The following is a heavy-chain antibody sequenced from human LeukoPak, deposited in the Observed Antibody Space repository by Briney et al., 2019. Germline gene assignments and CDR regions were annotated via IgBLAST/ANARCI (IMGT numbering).Heavy chain of an antibody. CDR1: GFTFSSYE. Sequence: PGGSLRLSCAASGFTFSSYEMNWVRQAPGKGLEWVSYISSSGSTIYYADSVKGRFTISRDNAENSLYLQMNSLRAEDTAVYYCARARYCSGGNCYSDLFDPWGQGTLVTVSS. CDR2: ISSSGSTI. D-gene: IGHD2-15*01. J-gene: IGHJ5*02. CDR3: ARARYCSGGNCYSDLFDP. V-gene: IGHV3-48*03.